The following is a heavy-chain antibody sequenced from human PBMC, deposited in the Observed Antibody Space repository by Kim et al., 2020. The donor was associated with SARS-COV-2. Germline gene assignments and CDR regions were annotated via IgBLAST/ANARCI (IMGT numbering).Heavy chain of an antibody. CDR2: IYYSGST. J-gene: IGHJ3*02. V-gene: IGHV4-31*03. CDR1: GGSISSGGYY. CDR3: AREGPLDAFDI. Sequence: SETLSLTCTVSGGSISSGGYYWSWIRQHPGKGLEWIGYIYYSGSTYYNPSLKSRVTISVDTSKNQFSLKLSSVTAADTAVYYCAREGPLDAFDIWGQGTMVTVSS.